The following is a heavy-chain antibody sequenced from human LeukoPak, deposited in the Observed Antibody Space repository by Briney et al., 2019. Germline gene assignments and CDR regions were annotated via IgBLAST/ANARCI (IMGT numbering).Heavy chain of an antibody. CDR3: ATDIVVVPAAMTEFDY. CDR2: IIPIFGTA. D-gene: IGHD2-2*01. J-gene: IGHJ4*02. V-gene: IGHV1-69*06. Sequence: SVKVSCKASGGTFSSYAISWVRQAPGQGLEWMGGIIPIFGTANYAQKFQGRVTITADKSTSTAYMELSSLRSEDTAVYYCATDIVVVPAAMTEFDYWGQGTLVTVSS. CDR1: GGTFSSYA.